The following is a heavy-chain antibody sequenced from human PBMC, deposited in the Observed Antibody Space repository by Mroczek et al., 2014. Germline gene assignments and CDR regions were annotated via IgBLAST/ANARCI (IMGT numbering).Heavy chain of an antibody. Sequence: QVQLQQWGPGLVKPSETLSLTCTVSGGSISSYYWSWIRQPAGKGLEWIGRIYTSGSTNYNPSLKSRVTMSVDTSKNQFSLKLSSVTAADTAVYYCARAITIFGVAKDYYYYYGMDVWGQGTTVTVSS. CDR1: GGSISSYY. D-gene: IGHD3-3*01. CDR2: IYTSGST. J-gene: IGHJ6*02. CDR3: ARAITIFGVAKDYYYYYGMDV. V-gene: IGHV4-4*07.